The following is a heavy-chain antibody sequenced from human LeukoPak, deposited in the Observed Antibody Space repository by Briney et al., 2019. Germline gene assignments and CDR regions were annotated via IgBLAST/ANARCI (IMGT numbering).Heavy chain of an antibody. CDR1: GFIFSGYS. Sequence: GVSLRLSCAASGFIFSGYSMNWVRRTPGKGLQWVSSISNDGTYIYYADSVQGRFTVSRDNAKNSLFLQMNSLRAEDTAVYYCARDYSGWSRDYWGQGTLVTVSS. V-gene: IGHV3-21*06. J-gene: IGHJ4*02. D-gene: IGHD6-19*01. CDR3: ARDYSGWSRDY. CDR2: ISNDGTYI.